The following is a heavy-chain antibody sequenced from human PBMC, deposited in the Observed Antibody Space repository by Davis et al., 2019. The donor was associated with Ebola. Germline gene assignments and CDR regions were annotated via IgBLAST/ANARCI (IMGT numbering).Heavy chain of an antibody. J-gene: IGHJ4*02. CDR3: ARGLGVLLWFREHAFDY. V-gene: IGHV1-46*01. CDR2: INPSGDGT. D-gene: IGHD3-10*01. Sequence: ASVKVSCKASGHTITNHWMHWVRQASGQGLEWMGVINPSGDGTRYAQMFQGRVTMTRDTSTNTVYMELSSLRSEDTAVYYCARGLGVLLWFREHAFDYWGQGTLVTVSS. CDR1: GHTITNHW.